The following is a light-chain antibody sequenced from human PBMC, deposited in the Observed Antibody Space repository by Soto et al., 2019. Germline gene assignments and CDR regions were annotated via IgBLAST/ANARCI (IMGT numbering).Light chain of an antibody. V-gene: IGLV2-11*01. CDR2: AVS. CDR3: YSYTASDIWV. CDR1: NSDVGRYNF. J-gene: IGLJ3*02. Sequence: SVLNQPRSVSGSPGQSVTISCTGTNSDVGRYNFVSWYQQLPGKAPKLLISAVSQRPSGVPDRFSGSKSGNTASLTISGLQADDEADYFCYSYTASDIWVFGGGTK.